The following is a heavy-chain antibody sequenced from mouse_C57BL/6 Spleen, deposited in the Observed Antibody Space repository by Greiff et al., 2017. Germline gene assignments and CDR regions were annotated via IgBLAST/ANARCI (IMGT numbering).Heavy chain of an antibody. Sequence: QVQLQQSGAELVKPGASVKMSCTASGYTFTNYWITWVKQRPGQGLEWIGDIYPDSGSTNYNAKFKSKATLTADTSSSTAYLQLSSLTSEDSAVYYCARHGTGAMGYWGQGTSVTVSS. CDR3: ARHGTGAMGY. CDR1: GYTFTNYW. V-gene: IGHV1-55*01. CDR2: IYPDSGST. D-gene: IGHD3-3*01. J-gene: IGHJ4*01.